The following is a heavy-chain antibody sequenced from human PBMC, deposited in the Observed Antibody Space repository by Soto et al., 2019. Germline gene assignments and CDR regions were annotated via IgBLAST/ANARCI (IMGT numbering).Heavy chain of an antibody. CDR2: MNPNTGYT. D-gene: IGHD1-1*01. CDR1: GYTATGYD. CDR3: ARTRQQSAYDI. J-gene: IGHJ3*02. V-gene: IGHV1-8*01. Sequence: ASVKVSCKASGYTATGYDIHWVRQATGQGLEWMGWMNPNTGYTANAQKFQGRVTMTRNISISTAYMELSSLSSEDTAVYYCARTRQQSAYDIWGQGTMVTVSS.